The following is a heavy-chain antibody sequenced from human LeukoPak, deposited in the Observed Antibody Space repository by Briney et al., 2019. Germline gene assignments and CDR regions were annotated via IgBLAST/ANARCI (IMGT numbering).Heavy chain of an antibody. Sequence: PGGSLRLSCAASGFTFSFAAMTWVRQGPGKGLEWVSLISASGGSTYYADSVKGRFTISRDNSKNTLYLQMNSLRAEDTAVYYCARDSGYIHDYWGQGTLVTVSS. CDR1: GFTFSFAA. V-gene: IGHV3-23*01. D-gene: IGHD5-18*01. CDR2: ISASGGST. CDR3: ARDSGYIHDY. J-gene: IGHJ4*02.